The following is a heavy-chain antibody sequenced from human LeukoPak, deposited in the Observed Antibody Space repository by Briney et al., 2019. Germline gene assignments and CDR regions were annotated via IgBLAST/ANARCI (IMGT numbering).Heavy chain of an antibody. D-gene: IGHD2-15*01. Sequence: SATLSLTCTVSGGCISSGDYFWSWFRRPPGQGLPWVGGICYCGRAYYNPSLKSRVTISVDTSKNQFSLKLSSVTAADTAVYYCARDPPRYCSGGSCYPPDDAFDIWGQGTMVTVSS. V-gene: IGHV4-30-4*01. CDR2: ICYCGRA. CDR1: GGCISSGDYF. CDR3: ARDPPRYCSGGSCYPPDDAFDI. J-gene: IGHJ3*02.